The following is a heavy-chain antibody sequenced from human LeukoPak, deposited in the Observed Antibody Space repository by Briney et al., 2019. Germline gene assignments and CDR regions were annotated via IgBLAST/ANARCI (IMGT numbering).Heavy chain of an antibody. V-gene: IGHV3-21*01. Sequence: PGGSLRLFCAASGFTLSSHSMNWVRQAPGKGLEWVSSISSSSYIYYADSVKGRFTISRDNAKNSLYLQMNSLRAEDTAVYYCARDFRGIVVAGFDYWGQGTLATVSS. J-gene: IGHJ4*02. CDR1: GFTLSSHS. CDR3: ARDFRGIVVAGFDY. D-gene: IGHD6-19*01. CDR2: ISSSSYI.